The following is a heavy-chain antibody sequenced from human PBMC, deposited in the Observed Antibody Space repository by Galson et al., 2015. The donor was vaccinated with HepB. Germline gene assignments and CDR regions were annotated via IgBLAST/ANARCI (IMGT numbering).Heavy chain of an antibody. CDR3: ARGSRSAFDI. CDR1: WDSVSGNSVA. V-gene: IGHV6-1*01. J-gene: IGHJ3*02. Sequence: CAISWDSVSGNSVAWNWIRQSPARGLEWLGRTYYESRWIYDYAGSVKGRITVSPDTSRNQFSLQLTSVTPEDTAIYYCARGSRSAFDIWGQGTMVTVSS. CDR2: TYYESRWIY.